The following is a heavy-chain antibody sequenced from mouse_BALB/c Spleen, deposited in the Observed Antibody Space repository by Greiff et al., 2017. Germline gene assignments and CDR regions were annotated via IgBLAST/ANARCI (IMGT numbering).Heavy chain of an antibody. D-gene: IGHD1-1*01. J-gene: IGHJ2*01. CDR3: AREALYYYGSSYVDY. V-gene: IGHV14-3*02. CDR2: IDPANGNT. Sequence: VQLKQSGAELVKPGASVKLSCTASGFNIKDTYMHWVKQRPEQGLEWIGRIDPANGNTKYDPKFQGKATITADTSSNTAYLQLSSLTSEDTAVYYCAREALYYYGSSYVDYWGQGTTLTVSS. CDR1: GFNIKDTY.